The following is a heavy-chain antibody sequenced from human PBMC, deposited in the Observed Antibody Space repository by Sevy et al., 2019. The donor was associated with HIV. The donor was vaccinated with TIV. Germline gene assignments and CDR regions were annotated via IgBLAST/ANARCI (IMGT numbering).Heavy chain of an antibody. J-gene: IGHJ4*02. CDR1: GFTFGDYA. V-gene: IGHV3-49*03. CDR2: IRSKAYGGTT. D-gene: IGHD4-17*01. Sequence: GGSLRLSCTASGFTFGDYAMSWFRQAPGKGLEWVGFIRSKAYGGTTEYAASVKGRFTISRGDSKSIAYLQMNSLKTEDTAVYYCTRELLDYGDYLMDRSDYWGQGTLVTVSS. CDR3: TRELLDYGDYLMDRSDY.